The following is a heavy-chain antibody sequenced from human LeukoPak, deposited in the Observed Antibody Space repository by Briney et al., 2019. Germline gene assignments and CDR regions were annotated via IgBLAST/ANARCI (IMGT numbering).Heavy chain of an antibody. CDR1: GFAFRNNA. Sequence: PGGSLRLSCVASGFAFRNNAMSWVRQAPGKGLEWVSLISDSGGSTNYADSVKGRFTISRDNSKNTLYLQMNTLRAEDTAIYYCASSYGSSAYYPFDYWGQGTLVTVSS. V-gene: IGHV3-23*01. CDR3: ASSYGSSAYYPFDY. CDR2: ISDSGGST. D-gene: IGHD3-22*01. J-gene: IGHJ4*02.